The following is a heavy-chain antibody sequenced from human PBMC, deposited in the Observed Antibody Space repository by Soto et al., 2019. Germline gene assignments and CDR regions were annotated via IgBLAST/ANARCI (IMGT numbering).Heavy chain of an antibody. CDR3: ARAFPFQLLSLRY. J-gene: IGHJ4*02. Sequence: QVQLQQWGAGLLKPSETLSLTCAVYGGSFSGYYWSWIRQPPGKGLEWIGEINHSGSTNYNPSLKSRVTISVDTSKNQFSLKLSSVTAADTAVYYCARAFPFQLLSLRYWGQGTLVTVSS. CDR2: INHSGST. V-gene: IGHV4-34*01. CDR1: GGSFSGYY. D-gene: IGHD2-2*01.